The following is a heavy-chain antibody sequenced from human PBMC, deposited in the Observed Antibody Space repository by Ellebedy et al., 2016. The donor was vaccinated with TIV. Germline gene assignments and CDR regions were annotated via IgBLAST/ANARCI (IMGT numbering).Heavy chain of an antibody. J-gene: IGHJ4*02. V-gene: IGHV3-64D*06. CDR1: GFSFSSHT. D-gene: IGHD1-26*01. CDR2: ISTGTT. Sequence: GGSLRLXXSAFGFSFSSHTMHWVRQAPGKGLEYVSSISTGTTYYADSVKGRFTISRDNTKNMLYLQMSILRGEDTAMYHCVKDLAGTYSFDYWGQGTLVTVSS. CDR3: VKDLAGTYSFDY.